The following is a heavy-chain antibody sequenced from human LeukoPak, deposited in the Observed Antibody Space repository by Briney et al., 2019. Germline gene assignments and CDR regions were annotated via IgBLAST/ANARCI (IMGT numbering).Heavy chain of an antibody. J-gene: IGHJ5*02. Sequence: GGSLRLSCAASGFTFSSYWMHWVRQTPGKGLVWVSRINSDGSNTRYADSVKGRFSISSDTAKSTVYLQMNSLRAEDTAVYYCVRSDNNWFDPWGQGTLVTVSS. V-gene: IGHV3-74*01. CDR2: INSDGSNT. CDR3: VRSDNNWFDP. CDR1: GFTFSSYW.